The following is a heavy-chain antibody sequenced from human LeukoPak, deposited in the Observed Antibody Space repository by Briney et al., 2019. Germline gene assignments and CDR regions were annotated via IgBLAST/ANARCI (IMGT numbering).Heavy chain of an antibody. V-gene: IGHV3-30*18. Sequence: PGGSLRLSCAASGFTFSSYGMHWVRQAPGKGLEWVAVISYDGSNKYYADSVKGRFTFSRDNSKNTLYLQMNSLRAEDTAVYYCAKDPYGSGYNWFDPWGQGTLVTVSS. CDR3: AKDPYGSGYNWFDP. J-gene: IGHJ5*02. CDR1: GFTFSSYG. CDR2: ISYDGSNK. D-gene: IGHD3-10*01.